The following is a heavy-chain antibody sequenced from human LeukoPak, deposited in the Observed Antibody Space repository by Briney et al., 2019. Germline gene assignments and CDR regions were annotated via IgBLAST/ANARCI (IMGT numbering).Heavy chain of an antibody. J-gene: IGHJ4*02. CDR3: ASVVGAYYY. D-gene: IGHD1-26*01. CDR2: ISSSSSYI. Sequence: GGSLRLSCAASGFTFSSYSMNWVRQAPGKGLEWVSSISSSSSYIYYADSVKGRFTISRDNAKNPLYLQMNSLRAEDTAVYYCASVVGAYYYWGQGTLVTVSS. V-gene: IGHV3-21*01. CDR1: GFTFSSYS.